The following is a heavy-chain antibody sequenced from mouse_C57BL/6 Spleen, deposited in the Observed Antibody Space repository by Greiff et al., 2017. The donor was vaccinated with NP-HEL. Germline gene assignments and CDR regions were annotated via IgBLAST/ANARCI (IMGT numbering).Heavy chain of an antibody. Sequence: EVHLVESGPELVKPGASVKIPCKASGYTFTDYNMDWVKQSHGKSLEWIGDINPNNGGTIYNQKFKGKATLTVDKSSSTAYMELRSLTSEDTAVYYCARYDYEESYAMDYWGQGTSVTVSS. V-gene: IGHV1-18*01. J-gene: IGHJ4*01. CDR1: GYTFTDYN. D-gene: IGHD2-4*01. CDR2: INPNNGGT. CDR3: ARYDYEESYAMDY.